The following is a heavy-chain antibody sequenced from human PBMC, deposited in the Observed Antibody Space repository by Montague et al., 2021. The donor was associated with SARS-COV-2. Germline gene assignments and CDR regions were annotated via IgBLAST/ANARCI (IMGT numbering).Heavy chain of an antibody. CDR2: FLHSGST. D-gene: IGHD4/OR15-4a*01. V-gene: IGHV4-4*02. CDR1: GGSISGSNW. Sequence: SETLSLTCAVSGGSISGSNWWTWLRQPPGKGLEWIGEFLHSGSTNYISSLKSRVTISVDKSKNQFSLKLTSLTAADTAVYYCARDFRGAYNFFDPWGQGALVTVSS. CDR3: ARDFRGAYNFFDP. J-gene: IGHJ5*02.